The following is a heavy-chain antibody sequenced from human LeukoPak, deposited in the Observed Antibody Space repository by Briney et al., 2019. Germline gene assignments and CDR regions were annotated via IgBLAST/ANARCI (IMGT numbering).Heavy chain of an antibody. CDR2: INHSGST. Sequence: SETLSLTCSVYGGSFSGYYWSWIRQPPGKGLEWIGEINHSGSTNYNPSLKSRVTISVDTSKNQFSLKLSSVTAADTAVYYCARAASDYDILTGYIPAPFDYWGQGTLVTVSS. CDR1: GGSFSGYY. D-gene: IGHD3-9*01. V-gene: IGHV4-34*01. CDR3: ARAASDYDILTGYIPAPFDY. J-gene: IGHJ4*02.